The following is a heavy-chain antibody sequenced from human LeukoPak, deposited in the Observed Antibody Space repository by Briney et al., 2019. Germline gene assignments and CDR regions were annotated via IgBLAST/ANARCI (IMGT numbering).Heavy chain of an antibody. Sequence: ASVNVSCKASGGTFSSYAISWVRQAPGQGLEWMGGIIPIFGTANYAQKFQGRVTITADESTSTAYMELSSLRSEDTAVYYCARTYGSGSYNLDYWGQGTLVTVSS. CDR2: IIPIFGTA. CDR1: GGTFSSYA. D-gene: IGHD3-10*01. V-gene: IGHV1-69*13. J-gene: IGHJ4*02. CDR3: ARTYGSGSYNLDY.